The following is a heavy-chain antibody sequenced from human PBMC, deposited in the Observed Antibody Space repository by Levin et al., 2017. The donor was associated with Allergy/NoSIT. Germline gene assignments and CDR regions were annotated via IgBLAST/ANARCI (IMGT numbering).Heavy chain of an antibody. J-gene: IGHJ4*02. CDR1: GGSITSSSYY. CDR3: ARQSGYSTSFDFKF. D-gene: IGHD6-13*01. Sequence: SETLSLTCTVSGGSITSSSYYWGWIRQPPGTGLEWIGSLEWIKTIYSTGRPSYNPSLKSRVTISIDTSKNQFSLQLNSVTAADTAIYYCARQSGYSTSFDFKFWGQGTLVTVSS. CDR2: IYSTGRP. V-gene: IGHV4-39*01.